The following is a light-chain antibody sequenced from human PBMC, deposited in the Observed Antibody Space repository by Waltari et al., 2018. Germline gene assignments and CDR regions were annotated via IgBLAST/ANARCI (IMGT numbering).Light chain of an antibody. V-gene: IGKV1-12*01. CDR2: AAS. J-gene: IGKJ5*01. CDR3: QQTNTFPLT. CDR1: QGISHW. Sequence: IRMTQSPSTVSASVGDTVTLTCRASQGISHWLAWDQQRPGKAPKLLIYAASNLQPGVPSRFSGSGSVTDFTLTITDLQPEDFGTYFCQQTNTFPLTFGQGTRLEIK.